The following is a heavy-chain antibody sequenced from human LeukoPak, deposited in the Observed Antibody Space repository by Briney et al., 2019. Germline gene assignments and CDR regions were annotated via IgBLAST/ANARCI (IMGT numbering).Heavy chain of an antibody. D-gene: IGHD2-15*01. CDR3: APTCSGGSCYQYYFDY. J-gene: IGHJ4*02. CDR2: INPNSGGA. CDR1: GYTFTGYY. Sequence: ASVKVSCKASGYTFTGYYMHWVRQAPGHGLEWMGWINPNSGGANYAQKFRGRVTMTRDTSISTAYMELSRLRSDDTAVYYCAPTCSGGSCYQYYFDYWGQGTLVTVSS. V-gene: IGHV1-2*02.